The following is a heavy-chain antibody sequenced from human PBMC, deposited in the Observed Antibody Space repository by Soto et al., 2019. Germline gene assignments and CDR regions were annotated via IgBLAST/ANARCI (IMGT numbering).Heavy chain of an antibody. CDR2: IFHSGIT. D-gene: IGHD3-22*01. V-gene: IGHV4-59*11. J-gene: IGHJ5*01. Sequence: SETLSLTGTISGDSFSNHYCPWIRQTPGRGLEWIGYIFHSGITDYNPSVKSRVTISIDKSRNLFSLNLTSVTAADTAVYYCARDRYFYDSRGYYRTLDSGSQRTLVNVSS. CDR3: ARDRYFYDSRGYYRTLDS. CDR1: GDSFSNHY.